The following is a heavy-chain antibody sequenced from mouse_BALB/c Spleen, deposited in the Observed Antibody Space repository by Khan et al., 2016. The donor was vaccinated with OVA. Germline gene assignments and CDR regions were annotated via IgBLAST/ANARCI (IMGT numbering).Heavy chain of an antibody. D-gene: IGHD1-2*01. V-gene: IGHV5-15*02. CDR3: ARGGGTAPFAY. Sequence: EVELVESGGGLVQPGGSRKLSCAASGFTFSDYGMAWVRQAPGKGPEWVAFISDLAYTIYYAATVTGRFTIPRQNAKNTLYLEMSSLRSEETAIYYCARGGGTAPFAYWGLGTLVTVSA. CDR2: ISDLAYTI. CDR1: GFTFSDYG. J-gene: IGHJ3*01.